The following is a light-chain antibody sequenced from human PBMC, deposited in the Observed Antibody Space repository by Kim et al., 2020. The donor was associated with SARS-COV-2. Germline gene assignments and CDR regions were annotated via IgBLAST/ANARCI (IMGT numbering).Light chain of an antibody. V-gene: IGKV3-20*01. J-gene: IGKJ1*01. Sequence: SPGERATLSCRASQSVSSSYLAWYQHKPGQAPRVRMYGASTRATGIPDRFSGSGSGTDFTLTISRLEPEDFAVYYCQQYGSSPPTFGHGTKVDIK. CDR2: GAS. CDR1: QSVSSSY. CDR3: QQYGSSPPT.